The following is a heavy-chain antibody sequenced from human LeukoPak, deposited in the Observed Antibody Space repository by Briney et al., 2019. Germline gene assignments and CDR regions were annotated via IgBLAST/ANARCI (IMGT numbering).Heavy chain of an antibody. Sequence: SETLSLTCNVSGGSIVGYYWGWIRPPPGKGLEWIASIFYSGSTNSNPSLKSRVTISLDTSNNQFSLKLISVTPADTAMYYCARHRCSNLNRSFDFWGQGALVTVSS. J-gene: IGHJ4*02. V-gene: IGHV4-59*08. CDR3: ARHRCSNLNRSFDF. CDR1: GGSIVGYY. D-gene: IGHD1-14*01. CDR2: IFYSGST.